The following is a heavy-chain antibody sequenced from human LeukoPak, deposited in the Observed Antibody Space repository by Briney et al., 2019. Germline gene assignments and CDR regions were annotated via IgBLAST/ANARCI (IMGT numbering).Heavy chain of an antibody. D-gene: IGHD4-23*01. V-gene: IGHV1-2*02. Sequence: ASVTVSCKASGYTFTGYYMHWVRQTPGQGLEWMGWINPNSGGTNYAQKFQGRVTMTRDTSISTAYMELSRLRSDDTAVYYCARVPTVVTRLFDYWGQGTLVTVSS. J-gene: IGHJ4*02. CDR1: GYTFTGYY. CDR3: ARVPTVVTRLFDY. CDR2: INPNSGGT.